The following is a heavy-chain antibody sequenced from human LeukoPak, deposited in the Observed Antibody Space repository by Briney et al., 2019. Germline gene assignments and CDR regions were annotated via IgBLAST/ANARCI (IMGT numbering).Heavy chain of an antibody. J-gene: IGHJ3*01. CDR3: AAYSTGLYRGFHV. V-gene: IGHV4-34*01. CDR1: GQSVSDNFNGYF. Sequence: PSETLSLSCAVSGQSVSDNFNGYFWSWIRQPPGKGPEWIGDISHRDVPKYSPSLQSRVIISLDTSNDQVSMKLRSVTAADTAVYYCAAYSTGLYRGFHVWGQGTLVVVSS. CDR2: ISHRDVP. D-gene: IGHD6-25*01.